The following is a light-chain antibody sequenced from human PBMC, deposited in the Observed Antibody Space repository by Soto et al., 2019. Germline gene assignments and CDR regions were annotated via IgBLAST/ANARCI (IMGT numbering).Light chain of an antibody. J-gene: IGKJ4*01. CDR1: QSISSY. V-gene: IGKV1-39*01. CDR2: GAS. CDR3: KQSYSTLALT. Sequence: DIQMTQSPSSLSASVGDRVTITCRASQSISSYLNWYQQKPGKAPKLLIYGASSLQSGVPSMFSGSGSGTDFTLTISSLQPEDFATYYCKQSYSTLALTFGGGTKVEIK.